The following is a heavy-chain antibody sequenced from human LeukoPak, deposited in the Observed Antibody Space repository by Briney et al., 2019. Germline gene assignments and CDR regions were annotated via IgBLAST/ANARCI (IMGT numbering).Heavy chain of an antibody. CDR2: IYYSGST. J-gene: IGHJ3*02. CDR3: AREGYDSSVHAFDI. D-gene: IGHD3-22*01. CDR1: GGSISSGDYY. Sequence: SETLSLTCTVSGGSISSGDYYWSCIRQPPGKGLEWIGYIYYSGSTYYNPSLKSRVTISVDTSKNQFSLKLSSVTAADTAVYYCAREGYDSSVHAFDIWGQGTMVTVSS. V-gene: IGHV4-30-4*01.